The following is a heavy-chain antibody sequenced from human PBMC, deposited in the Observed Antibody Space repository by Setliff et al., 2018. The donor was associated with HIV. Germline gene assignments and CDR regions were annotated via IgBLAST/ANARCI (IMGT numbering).Heavy chain of an antibody. CDR1: GGSINSYY. CDR3: AGYTSGWYAPY. CDR2: IYYSGGT. D-gene: IGHD6-19*01. Sequence: SETLSLTCSVSGGSINSYYWSWIRQPPGKGLEWVGYIYYSGGTTYNPSLKSRVTISVDTSKNQFSLKLTSVTVADTAVYYCAGYTSGWYAPYWGQGTLVTISS. J-gene: IGHJ4*02. V-gene: IGHV4-59*01.